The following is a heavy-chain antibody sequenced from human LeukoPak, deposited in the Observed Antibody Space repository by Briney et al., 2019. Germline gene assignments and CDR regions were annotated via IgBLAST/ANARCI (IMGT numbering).Heavy chain of an antibody. D-gene: IGHD3-16*01. J-gene: IGHJ4*02. CDR3: ARDGNYVLPYFDY. V-gene: IGHV3-30-3*01. CDR2: ISYDGSNK. CDR1: GFTFSSYA. Sequence: GGSLRLSCAASGFTFSSYAMHWVRQAPGKGLEWVAVISYDGSNKYYADSVKGRFTIPRDNSKNTLYLQMNSLRAEDTAVYYCARDGNYVLPYFDYWGQGTLVTVSS.